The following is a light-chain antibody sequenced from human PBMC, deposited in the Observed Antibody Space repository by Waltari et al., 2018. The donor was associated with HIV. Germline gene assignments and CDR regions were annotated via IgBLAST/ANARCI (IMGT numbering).Light chain of an antibody. CDR3: QQRYSTLT. CDR1: TSISSY. Sequence: DIQMTQSPSSLSASLGDRVPITCPESTSISSYLNWYQQKPGKAPELLIYAASSLQSGVPSRFSGRGSGTDFTITISSLQPEDVATYYCQQRYSTLTFGGGTKVEIK. CDR2: AAS. J-gene: IGKJ4*01. V-gene: IGKV1-39*01.